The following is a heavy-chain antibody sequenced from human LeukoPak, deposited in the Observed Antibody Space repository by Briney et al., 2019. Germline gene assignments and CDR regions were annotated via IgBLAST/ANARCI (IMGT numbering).Heavy chain of an antibody. CDR2: IYPGDSET. D-gene: IGHD4-23*01. J-gene: IGHJ4*02. Sequence: GESLKISCQGSGYSFTNYWIGWVRQMPGKGLEWIGIIYPGDSETRDSPSFQGQVTISADKSISTAYLQWSSLKASDTAMYYCARHREYGGHYYFDYWGQGTLVTVSS. V-gene: IGHV5-51*01. CDR1: GYSFTNYW. CDR3: ARHREYGGHYYFDY.